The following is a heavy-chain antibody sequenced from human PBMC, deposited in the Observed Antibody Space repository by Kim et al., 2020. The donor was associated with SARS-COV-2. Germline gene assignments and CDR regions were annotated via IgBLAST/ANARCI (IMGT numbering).Heavy chain of an antibody. J-gene: IGHJ3*01. V-gene: IGHV3-23*01. Sequence: GGSLRLSCAASGFAFSNYAMSWVRQAPGKGLEWVSGSDGSGDKTFYADSVKGRFTISRDNSMNTLYLQMNSLRVEDTAIYYCAKDRGWYNWNDAFDVWGQGTMITVSS. CDR1: GFAFSNYA. D-gene: IGHD1-1*01. CDR2: SDGSGDKT. CDR3: AKDRGWYNWNDAFDV.